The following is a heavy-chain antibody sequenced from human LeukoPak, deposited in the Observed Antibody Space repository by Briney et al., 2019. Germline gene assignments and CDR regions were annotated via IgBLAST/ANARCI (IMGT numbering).Heavy chain of an antibody. CDR2: ISVDGRST. CDR3: AREGYSTGWYFFDN. D-gene: IGHD6-13*01. CDR1: GFSLNSYW. V-gene: IGHV3-74*03. Sequence: GRSLRLSCEAYGFSLNSYWMHWVRQAPGEGPVRVSRISVDGRSTAYADSVKGRFTISRDNAKNTLYLGMNSLRADDTAVYYCAREGYSTGWYFFDNWGRGTRVTVSS. J-gene: IGHJ4*02.